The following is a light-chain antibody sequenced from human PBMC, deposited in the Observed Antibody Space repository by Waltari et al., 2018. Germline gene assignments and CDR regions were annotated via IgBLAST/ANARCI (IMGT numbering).Light chain of an antibody. CDR3: QQSNSLPYT. Sequence: DIQMTQPHSSLSESVGDRVTITCRTSQSIRTFLNWYQQKPGKAPKVLIYHASSLQSGVPSRFSGSGSGTDFTLTISSLQPEDFATYYCQQSNSLPYTFGQGTKLEIK. V-gene: IGKV1-39*01. J-gene: IGKJ2*01. CDR2: HAS. CDR1: QSIRTF.